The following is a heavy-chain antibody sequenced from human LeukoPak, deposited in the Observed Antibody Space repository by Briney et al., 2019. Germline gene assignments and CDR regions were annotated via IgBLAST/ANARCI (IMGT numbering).Heavy chain of an antibody. V-gene: IGHV1-18*01. CDR1: GYTFTSYG. Sequence: ASVKVSCKASGYTFTSYGISWVRQAPGQGLEWMGWISAYNGNTNYAQKLQGRVTMTTDTSMSTAYMELRSLRSDDTAVYYCARDLLDIVVVPAAMPLDYWGQGTLVTVSS. D-gene: IGHD2-2*01. CDR2: ISAYNGNT. J-gene: IGHJ4*02. CDR3: ARDLLDIVVVPAAMPLDY.